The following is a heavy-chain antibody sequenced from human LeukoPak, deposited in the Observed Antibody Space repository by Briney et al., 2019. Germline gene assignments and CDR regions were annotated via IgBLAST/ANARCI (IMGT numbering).Heavy chain of an antibody. V-gene: IGHV6-1*01. CDR1: GDSVSRTNAA. D-gene: IGHD6-19*01. CDR2: TYYRTKWYS. CDR3: ARGGSGMTVALFDQ. Sequence: SQTLSLTCVISGDSVSRTNAAWNWIRHSPSRGLEWLGRTYYRTKWYSDSAVSVKSRIIINPDTSRNQFSLQLNSVTPEDTAVYYCARGGSGMTVALFDQWGQGTPVTVSS. J-gene: IGHJ4*02.